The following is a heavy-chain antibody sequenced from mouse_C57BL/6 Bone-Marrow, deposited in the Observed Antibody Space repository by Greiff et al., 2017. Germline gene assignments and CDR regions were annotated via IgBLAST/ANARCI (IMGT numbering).Heavy chain of an antibody. D-gene: IGHD2-5*01. CDR3: TRPPNYSNYLYYFDY. CDR1: GYTFTDYE. V-gene: IGHV1-15*01. Sequence: QVQLQQSGAELVRPGASVTLSCKASGYTFTDYEMHWVKQTPVHGLEWIGAIDPETGSTAYNQKFKGKAILTADKSSSTAYMELRSLPSEDSAVYYCTRPPNYSNYLYYFDYWGQGTTLTVSS. CDR2: IDPETGST. J-gene: IGHJ2*01.